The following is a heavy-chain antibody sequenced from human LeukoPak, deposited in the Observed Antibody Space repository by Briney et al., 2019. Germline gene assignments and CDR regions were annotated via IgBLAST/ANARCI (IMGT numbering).Heavy chain of an antibody. Sequence: SVKVSCKASGFTFSSSAMQWVRQARGQRLEWIGWIVVGNGNTNYAQKFQERVTITRDMSTSTAYMELSSLRSEDTAVYYCAAERDSGPVPSIFDYWGQGTLVTVSS. CDR1: GFTFSSSA. D-gene: IGHD5-12*01. J-gene: IGHJ4*02. V-gene: IGHV1-58*02. CDR2: IVVGNGNT. CDR3: AAERDSGPVPSIFDY.